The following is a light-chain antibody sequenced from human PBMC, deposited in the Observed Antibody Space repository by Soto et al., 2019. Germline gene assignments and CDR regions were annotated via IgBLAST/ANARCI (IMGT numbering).Light chain of an antibody. CDR3: CLKSGHKPGV. V-gene: IGLV2-11*01. Sequence: QSVLTQPRSVSGSPGQSVTISCTGTSSDVGRYNYVSWYQQYPGKAPKLIIFDVIKRPSGVPDRFSGSKSGNTASLTISGLQGDGEAAFFRCLKSGHKPGVFGGGTKLTVL. J-gene: IGLJ3*02. CDR1: SSDVGRYNY. CDR2: DVI.